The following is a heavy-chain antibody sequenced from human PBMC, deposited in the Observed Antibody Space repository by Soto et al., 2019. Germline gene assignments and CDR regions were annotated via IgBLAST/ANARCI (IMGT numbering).Heavy chain of an antibody. J-gene: IGHJ6*02. CDR2: VSAGGDMT. CDR1: GFTFSSYA. CDR3: ARGDRGGSGSPASYYYSGLEV. D-gene: IGHD3-10*01. Sequence: DVQLLESGGHLVQPGGSLRLSCAASGFTFSSYAMSWVRQAPGKGLEWVSSVSAGGDMTYYSDSVKGRVTISRDNSNNALFLQWNSLRSEDTALYYCARGDRGGSGSPASYYYSGLEVWGQGTTVTVS. V-gene: IGHV3-23*01.